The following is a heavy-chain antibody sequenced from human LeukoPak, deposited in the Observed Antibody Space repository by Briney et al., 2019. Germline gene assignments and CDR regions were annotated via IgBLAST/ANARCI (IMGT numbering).Heavy chain of an antibody. V-gene: IGHV4-61*08. Sequence: SETLSLTCTVSGGSISSGGYYWSWIRQPPGKGLEWIGYIYYSGSTNYNPSLKSRVTISVDTSKNQFSLKLSSVTAADTAVYYCARLESYYYDSSGYYYYWGQGTLVTVSS. J-gene: IGHJ4*02. CDR3: ARLESYYYDSSGYYYY. CDR1: GGSISSGGYY. D-gene: IGHD3-22*01. CDR2: IYYSGST.